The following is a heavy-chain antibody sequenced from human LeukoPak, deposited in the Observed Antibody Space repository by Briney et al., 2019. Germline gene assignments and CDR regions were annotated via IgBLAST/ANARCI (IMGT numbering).Heavy chain of an antibody. Sequence: GGSLRLSCAASGFTFSSYAMSWVRQAPGKGLEWVSAISGSGGSSYYADSVKGRFAISRDNSKNTLYLQMNSLRAEDTVVYYCAKDSEFYDSSGYYLDSPFDYWGQGTLVTVSS. J-gene: IGHJ4*02. V-gene: IGHV3-23*01. D-gene: IGHD3-22*01. CDR1: GFTFSSYA. CDR2: ISGSGGSS. CDR3: AKDSEFYDSSGYYLDSPFDY.